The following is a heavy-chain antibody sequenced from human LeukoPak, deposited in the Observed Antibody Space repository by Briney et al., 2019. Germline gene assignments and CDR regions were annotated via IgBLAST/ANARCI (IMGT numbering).Heavy chain of an antibody. CDR1: GFTFDDYA. J-gene: IGHJ3*02. Sequence: PGRSLRLSCAASGFTFDDYAMHWVRQAPGKGLEWVAVISYDGSNKYYADSVKGRFTISRDNSKNTLYLQMNSLRAEDTAVYYCARDYCPASLGYCTNGVWQGNAFDIWGQGTMVTVSS. V-gene: IGHV3-30-3*01. D-gene: IGHD2-8*01. CDR2: ISYDGSNK. CDR3: ARDYCPASLGYCTNGVWQGNAFDI.